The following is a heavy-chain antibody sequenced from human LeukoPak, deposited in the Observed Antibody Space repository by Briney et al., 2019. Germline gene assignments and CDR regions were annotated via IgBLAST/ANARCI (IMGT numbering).Heavy chain of an antibody. Sequence: GASVKVSCKASGYTFTSYDINWVRQATGQGLEWMGWMNPSSGNTGYAQKFQGRVTMTRNTSISTAYMELSSLRSEDTAVYYCARRGSGSYYDWFDPWGQGTLVAVSS. D-gene: IGHD1-26*01. CDR2: MNPSSGNT. CDR3: ARRGSGSYYDWFDP. J-gene: IGHJ5*02. V-gene: IGHV1-8*01. CDR1: GYTFTSYD.